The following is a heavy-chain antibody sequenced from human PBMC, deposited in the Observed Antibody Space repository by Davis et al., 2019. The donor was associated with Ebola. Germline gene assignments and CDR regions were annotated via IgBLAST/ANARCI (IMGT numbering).Heavy chain of an antibody. CDR2: ISYDGSNT. V-gene: IGHV3-30-3*01. D-gene: IGHD3-3*01. J-gene: IGHJ6*02. Sequence: GESLKISCAASAFTFSSYAMHWVRQAPGKGLEWVAVISYDGSNTYYADSVKGRFTTSRNNSKNTLYLQMNSLRAEDTAVYYCARRLRFLPSAYYYYGMDVWGQGTTVTVSS. CDR3: ARRLRFLPSAYYYYGMDV. CDR1: AFTFSSYA.